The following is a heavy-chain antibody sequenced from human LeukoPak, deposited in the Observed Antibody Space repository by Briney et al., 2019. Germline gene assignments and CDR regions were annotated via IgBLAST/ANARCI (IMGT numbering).Heavy chain of an antibody. CDR1: GFTFSSYA. CDR3: AKQGDIVVVPAAMRRGYFDY. Sequence: GGSLRLSCAASGFTFSSYARSWVRQAPGKGLEWVSAIRGSGGSTYYADSVKGRFTISRDNSKNTLYLQMNSLRAEDTAVYYCAKQGDIVVVPAAMRRGYFDYWGQGTLVTVSS. D-gene: IGHD2-2*01. J-gene: IGHJ4*02. V-gene: IGHV3-23*01. CDR2: IRGSGGST.